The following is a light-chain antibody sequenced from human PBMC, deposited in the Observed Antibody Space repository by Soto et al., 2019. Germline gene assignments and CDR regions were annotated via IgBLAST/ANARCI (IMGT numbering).Light chain of an antibody. J-gene: IGKJ4*01. CDR2: FAS. V-gene: IGKV3-15*01. CDR3: QQFSAWPLT. Sequence: EIVMTQSPATLSVSPGEKATLSCRASQSVNNNLAWYQQKPGQAPRLLIYFASTRATGIPARFSGSGSGTVFSLTISSLQSEDFAVYYCQQFSAWPLTFGGGTKVETK. CDR1: QSVNNN.